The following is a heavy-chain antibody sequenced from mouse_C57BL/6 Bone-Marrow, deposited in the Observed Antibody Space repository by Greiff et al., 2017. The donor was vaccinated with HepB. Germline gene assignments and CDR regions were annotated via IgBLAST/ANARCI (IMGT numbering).Heavy chain of an antibody. CDR1: GYTFTSYW. Sequence: VQLQQPGAELVKPGASVKLSCKASGYTFTSYWMQWVKQRPGQGLEWIGEIDPSDSYTNYNQKFKGKATLTVDTSSSTAYMQLSSLTSEDSAVYYCARCPFITTDYFDYWGQGTTLTVSS. V-gene: IGHV1-50*01. J-gene: IGHJ2*01. CDR2: IDPSDSYT. CDR3: ARCPFITTDYFDY. D-gene: IGHD1-1*01.